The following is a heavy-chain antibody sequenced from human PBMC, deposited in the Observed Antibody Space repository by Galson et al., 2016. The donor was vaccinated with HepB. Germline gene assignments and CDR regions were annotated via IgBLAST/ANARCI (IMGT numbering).Heavy chain of an antibody. CDR1: GASINGSNW. Sequence: SETLSLTCTVSGASINGSNWWTWVHQAPGRGLEWIGEIYHTGTSNNNPFLSSRFTLSIDKSRNQFSLNLTSLTAADTAVYYCARAAVVPGARMVFDPWGQGTLVTVSS. J-gene: IGHJ5*02. CDR3: ARAAVVPGARMVFDP. CDR2: IYHTGTS. V-gene: IGHV4-4*02. D-gene: IGHD2-2*01.